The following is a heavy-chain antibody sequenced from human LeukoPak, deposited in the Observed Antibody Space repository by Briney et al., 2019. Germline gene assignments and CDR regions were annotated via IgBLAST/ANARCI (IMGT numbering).Heavy chain of an antibody. D-gene: IGHD3-22*01. CDR2: ISSSSSYI. J-gene: IGHJ1*01. CDR3: ARNYYDSSGYYQYFQH. Sequence: GGSLRLSCAASGFTFSSYSMNWVRQAPGKGLEWVSSISSSSSYIYYADSVKGRFTISRDSAKNSLYLQMNSLRAEDTAVYYCARNYYDSSGYYQYFQHWGQGTLVTVSS. CDR1: GFTFSSYS. V-gene: IGHV3-21*01.